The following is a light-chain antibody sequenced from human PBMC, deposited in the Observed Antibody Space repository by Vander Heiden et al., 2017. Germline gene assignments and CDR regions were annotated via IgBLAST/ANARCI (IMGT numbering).Light chain of an antibody. J-gene: IGKJ4*01. Sequence: DIQMTQSPSSLSASVGDRVTITCRASQSISSYLNWYQQKPGKAPKLLIYAASSLQSGVPSSFSSSGSGTDFTLTISSLQPEDFATYYCQQSYSTPQLTFGGGTKVEIK. V-gene: IGKV1-39*01. CDR2: AAS. CDR1: QSISSY. CDR3: QQSYSTPQLT.